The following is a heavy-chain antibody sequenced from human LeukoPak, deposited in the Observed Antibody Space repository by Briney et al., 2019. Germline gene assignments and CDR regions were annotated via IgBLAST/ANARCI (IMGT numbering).Heavy chain of an antibody. CDR2: ISSSSSYI. CDR1: GFTFSDTY. D-gene: IGHD3-10*01. V-gene: IGHV3-11*06. J-gene: IGHJ4*02. Sequence: GGSLRLSCAASGFTFSDTYMSWIRQAPGKGLEWVSSISSSSSYIYYADSVKGRFTISRDNAKNSLFLQMSSLRAEDTAVYYCARDAMVRGVLIDYWGQGTLVTVSS. CDR3: ARDAMVRGVLIDY.